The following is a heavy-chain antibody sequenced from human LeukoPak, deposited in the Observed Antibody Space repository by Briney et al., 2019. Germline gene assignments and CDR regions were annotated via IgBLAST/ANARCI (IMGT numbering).Heavy chain of an antibody. CDR1: GFTFSSYT. V-gene: IGHV3-21*01. Sequence: GGSLRLSCAASGFTFSSYTMHWIRQAPGKGLEWVSSISGSNSYIFYADSVKGRFTVSRDNAKDSLYLQMNSLRAEDTAVYYCAKDFLFDWPHYGMDVWGQGTTVTVSS. D-gene: IGHD3-9*01. CDR3: AKDFLFDWPHYGMDV. J-gene: IGHJ6*02. CDR2: ISGSNSYI.